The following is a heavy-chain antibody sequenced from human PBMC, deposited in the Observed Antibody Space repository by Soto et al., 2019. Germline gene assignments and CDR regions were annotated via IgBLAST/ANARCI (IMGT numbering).Heavy chain of an antibody. Sequence: LSCAASGFTFSSYAMHWVRQAPGKGLEWVAVISYDGSNKYYADSVKGRFTISRDNSKNTLYLQMNSLRAEDTAVYYCARPPNPIVLMGGPFDYWGQGTLVTVSS. V-gene: IGHV3-30-3*01. CDR3: ARPPNPIVLMGGPFDY. CDR2: ISYDGSNK. CDR1: GFTFSSYA. J-gene: IGHJ4*02. D-gene: IGHD2-8*01.